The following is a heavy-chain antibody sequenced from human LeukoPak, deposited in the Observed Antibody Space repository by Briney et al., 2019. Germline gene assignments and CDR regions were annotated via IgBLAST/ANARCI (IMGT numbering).Heavy chain of an antibody. J-gene: IGHJ4*02. D-gene: IGHD6-19*01. CDR2: ISAYNGHT. CDR1: GYTFTTYG. CDR3: ARDLPLGAVAGTFDY. V-gene: IGHV1-18*01. Sequence: ASVKVSCKASGYTFTTYGISWVRQAPGQGLEWMGWISAYNGHTNSAQNFQGRVSMTTDTSTSTAYMELTSLRSDDAAVYYCARDLPLGAVAGTFDYWGQGTLVTVSS.